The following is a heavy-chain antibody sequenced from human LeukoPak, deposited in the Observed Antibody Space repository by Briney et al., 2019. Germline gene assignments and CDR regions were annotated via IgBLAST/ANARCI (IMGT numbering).Heavy chain of an antibody. J-gene: IGHJ4*02. Sequence: PGGSLRLSCAASGFTNSSYAMSLVRQAAGKGLEWVSVLSNSGGNTYYADSVKGRFTISRDNSKNTLYLQMNSLRAEDTAVYYCAKLTRIAAAGTDYWGQGTLVTVSS. CDR1: GFTNSSYA. CDR3: AKLTRIAAAGTDY. V-gene: IGHV3-23*01. D-gene: IGHD6-13*01. CDR2: LSNSGGNT.